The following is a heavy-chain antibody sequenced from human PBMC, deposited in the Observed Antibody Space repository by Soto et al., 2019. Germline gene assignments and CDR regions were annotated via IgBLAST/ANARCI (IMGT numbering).Heavy chain of an antibody. Sequence: PSQTLSLTCAISGDSVSSNSAAWNWIRQSPSRGLEWLGRTYYRSKWYNDYAVSVKSRITINPDTSKNQFSLQLNSVTPEDTAVYYCARGALYCTNGVCYRVALDYWGQGTLVTVSS. D-gene: IGHD2-8*01. CDR3: ARGALYCTNGVCYRVALDY. V-gene: IGHV6-1*01. CDR2: TYYRSKWYN. CDR1: GDSVSSNSAA. J-gene: IGHJ4*02.